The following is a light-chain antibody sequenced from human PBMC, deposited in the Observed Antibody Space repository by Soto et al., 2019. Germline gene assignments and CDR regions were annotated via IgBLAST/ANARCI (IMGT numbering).Light chain of an antibody. CDR3: AASDDSLNGYV. J-gene: IGLJ1*01. CDR1: SSNIGSNS. CDR2: SNN. V-gene: IGLV1-44*01. Sequence: QSVLTQPPSASGTPGQRVTISCSGSSSNIGSNSVNWYQQLPGTAPKLLIYSNNQRPSGVPDRFSGSKSGTSASLAISGLQSEDEADYYCAASDDSLNGYVFGTGTKVIVL.